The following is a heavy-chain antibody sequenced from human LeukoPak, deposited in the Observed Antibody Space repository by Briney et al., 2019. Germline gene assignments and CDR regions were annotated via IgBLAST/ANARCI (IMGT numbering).Heavy chain of an antibody. J-gene: IGHJ4*02. CDR3: ASEGKDSSFDY. Sequence: GGSLRLSCAASGFTFNSYEMNWVRQAPGKGLEWVSYISSSGSTIYYADSVKGRFTLSRDNAKNSLFLQMNTLRAEDTAVYYCASEGKDSSFDYWGQGTLVTVSS. CDR1: GFTFNSYE. V-gene: IGHV3-48*03. D-gene: IGHD5-18*01. CDR2: ISSSGSTI.